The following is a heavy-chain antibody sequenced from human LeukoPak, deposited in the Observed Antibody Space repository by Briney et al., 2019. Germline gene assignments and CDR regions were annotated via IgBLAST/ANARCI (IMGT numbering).Heavy chain of an antibody. V-gene: IGHV4-34*01. CDR1: GGSFSGYY. CDR3: ARVPTLRITMVRGAWGTFDI. J-gene: IGHJ3*02. D-gene: IGHD3-10*01. Sequence: SETLSLTCAVYGGSFSGYYWSWIRQPPGKGLEWIGEINHSGSTDYNPSLKNRVTISVDTSNNQFSLKLSSVTAADTAVYYCARVPTLRITMVRGAWGTFDIWGQGTMVTVSS. CDR2: INHSGST.